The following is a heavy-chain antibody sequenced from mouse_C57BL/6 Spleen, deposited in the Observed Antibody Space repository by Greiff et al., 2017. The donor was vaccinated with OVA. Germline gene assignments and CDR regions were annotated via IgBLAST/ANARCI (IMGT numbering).Heavy chain of an antibody. D-gene: IGHD3-2*02. CDR3: ALQLRLPPYYFDY. CDR2: IDPSDSYT. Sequence: QVQLQQPGAELVMPGASVKLSCKASGYTFTSYWMHWVKQRPGQGLEWIGEIDPSDSYTNYKQKFKGKSTLTVDKSSSTAYMQLSSLTSEDSAVYYCALQLRLPPYYFDYWGKGTTLTVSS. CDR1: GYTFTSYW. V-gene: IGHV1-69*01. J-gene: IGHJ2*01.